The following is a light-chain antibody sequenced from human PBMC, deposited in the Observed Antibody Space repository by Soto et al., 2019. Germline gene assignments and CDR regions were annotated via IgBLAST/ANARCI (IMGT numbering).Light chain of an antibody. CDR2: TAS. Sequence: DIKMTQAPASLYASVGDRVTITCRASQYSSHYLNWYQQKSGQAPKLLIHTASTLQSGVPSRFSGRGSGPDFTLTISSVQPDDFAIYFCQQSYSTPPPFGQGT. CDR1: QYSSHY. J-gene: IGKJ2*01. CDR3: QQSYSTPPP. V-gene: IGKV1-39*01.